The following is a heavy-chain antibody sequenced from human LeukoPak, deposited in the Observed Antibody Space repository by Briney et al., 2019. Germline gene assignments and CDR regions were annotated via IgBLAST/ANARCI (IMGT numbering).Heavy chain of an antibody. CDR1: GFTFSSYA. CDR3: AKAHAPIGYCSGGSCYEVDY. V-gene: IGHV3-23*01. CDR2: ISGSGGST. Sequence: GGSLRLSCAASGFTFSSYAMSWVRQAPGKGLEWVSGISGSGGSTYYADSVKGRFTISRDNSKNTLYLQMNSLRAEDTAVYYCAKAHAPIGYCSGGSCYEVDYWGQGTLVTVSS. D-gene: IGHD2-15*01. J-gene: IGHJ4*02.